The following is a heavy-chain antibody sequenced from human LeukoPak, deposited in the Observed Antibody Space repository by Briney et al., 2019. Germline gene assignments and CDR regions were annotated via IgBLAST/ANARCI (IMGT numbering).Heavy chain of an antibody. J-gene: IGHJ4*02. Sequence: ASVKVSCKASGGTFSSYAISWVRQAPGQGLEWMGRIIPILGIANYAQKFQGRVTITADKSTSTAYMDLSSLRSEDTAVYYCAREGSYYDILTGYCLDYWGQGTLVTVSS. V-gene: IGHV1-69*04. CDR1: GGTFSSYA. D-gene: IGHD3-9*01. CDR2: IIPILGIA. CDR3: AREGSYYDILTGYCLDY.